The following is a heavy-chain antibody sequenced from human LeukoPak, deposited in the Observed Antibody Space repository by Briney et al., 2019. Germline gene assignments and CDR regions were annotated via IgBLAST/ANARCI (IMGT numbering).Heavy chain of an antibody. CDR3: ARWADLPSGGFDP. CDR1: GGSISSYY. CDR2: IYYSGST. Sequence: KPSETLSLTCTVSGGSISSYYWSWIRQPPGKGLEWIGYIYYSGSTNYNPSLKSRVTISVDTSKNQFSLKLSSVTAADTVVYYCARWADLPSGGFDPWGQGTLVTVSS. D-gene: IGHD3-3*01. J-gene: IGHJ5*02. V-gene: IGHV4-59*08.